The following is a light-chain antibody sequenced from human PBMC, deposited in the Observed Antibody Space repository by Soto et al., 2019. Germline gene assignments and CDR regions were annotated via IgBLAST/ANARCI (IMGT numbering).Light chain of an antibody. CDR1: QGISSW. Sequence: DIQMTQSPSSLSASVGDRVTITCWASQGISSWLAWYQQKPGKAPKSLIYGASSLQGGVPSRFSGSGSGTDFTLTISSLQPDDFATYYCQQYDSNPLTFGGGTKVEIK. CDR2: GAS. V-gene: IGKV1D-16*01. CDR3: QQYDSNPLT. J-gene: IGKJ4*01.